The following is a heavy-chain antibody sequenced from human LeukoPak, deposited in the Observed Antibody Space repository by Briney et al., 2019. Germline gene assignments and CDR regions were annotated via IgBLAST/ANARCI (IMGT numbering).Heavy chain of an antibody. CDR3: ARDAENMVRGTYYYYYYMDV. CDR2: IYYSGST. V-gene: IGHV4-59*01. D-gene: IGHD3-10*01. J-gene: IGHJ6*03. Sequence: PSETLSLTCTVSGGSISSYYWSWIRQPPGKGLEWIGYIYYSGSTNYNPSLKSRVTISVDTSKNQFSLKLSSVTAADTAVYYCARDAENMVRGTYYYYYYMDVWGKGTTVTVSS. CDR1: GGSISSYY.